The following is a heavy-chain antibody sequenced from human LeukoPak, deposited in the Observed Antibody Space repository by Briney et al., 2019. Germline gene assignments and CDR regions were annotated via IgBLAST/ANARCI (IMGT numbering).Heavy chain of an antibody. V-gene: IGHV1-46*01. CDR3: ARVGGYSYGYDY. J-gene: IGHJ4*02. CDR1: GYTFTSYY. D-gene: IGHD5-18*01. CDR2: INPSGGST. Sequence: GASVKVSCKASGYTFTSYYMHWVRQAPGQGLEWMGIINPSGGSTSYAQKFQGRVTITADESTSTAYMELSSLRSEDTAVYYCARVGGYSYGYDYWGQGTLVTVSS.